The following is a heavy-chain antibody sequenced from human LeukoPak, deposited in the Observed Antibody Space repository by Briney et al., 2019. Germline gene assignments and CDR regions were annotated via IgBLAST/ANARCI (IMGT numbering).Heavy chain of an antibody. V-gene: IGHV3-23*01. D-gene: IGHD3-22*01. Sequence: GGSLRLSCTGSGFIFDTHTLTWVRQAPGKGLEWVASISGSGDSTNYGDSVKGRFTISRDNFKRTVHLEMSNLRADDTAMYYCARARRYYDSSGYYYVIDYWGQGTLVTVSS. CDR1: GFIFDTHT. CDR2: ISGSGDST. J-gene: IGHJ4*02. CDR3: ARARRYYDSSGYYYVIDY.